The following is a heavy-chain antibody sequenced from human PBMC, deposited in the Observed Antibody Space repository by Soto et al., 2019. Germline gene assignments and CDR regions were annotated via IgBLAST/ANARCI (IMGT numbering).Heavy chain of an antibody. CDR1: GYTFTGYY. CDR2: INPNSGGT. V-gene: IGHV1-2*02. CDR3: ARSDISTGPRAFDI. J-gene: IGHJ3*02. Sequence: ASVKVSCKASGYTFTGYYMHWVRQAPGQGLEWMGWINPNSGGTNYAQKFQGRVTMTRDTSISTAYMELSRLRSDDTAVYYCARSDISTGPRAFDIWGQGTMLTVSS. D-gene: IGHD3-9*01.